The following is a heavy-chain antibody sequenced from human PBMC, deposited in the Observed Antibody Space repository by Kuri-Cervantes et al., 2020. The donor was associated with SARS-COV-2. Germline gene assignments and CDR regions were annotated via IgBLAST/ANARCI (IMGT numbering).Heavy chain of an antibody. D-gene: IGHD6-13*01. J-gene: IGHJ3*02. CDR3: ARYGSRAAAGTMAFDI. V-gene: IGHV4-34*01. Sequence: GSLRLSCAVYGGSLNNFYWSWIRQSPGKGPEWIGELDHSGSTNYNPSLKSRVTISVDTSKNQFSLKLSSVTAADTAVYYCARYGSRAAAGTMAFDIWGQGTMVTVSS. CDR2: LDHSGST. CDR1: GGSLNNFY.